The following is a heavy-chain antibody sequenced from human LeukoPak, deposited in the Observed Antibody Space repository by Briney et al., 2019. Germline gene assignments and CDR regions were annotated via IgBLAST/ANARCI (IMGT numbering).Heavy chain of an antibody. CDR3: ARDEVLLWFGELPPPYYFDY. V-gene: IGHV3-21*01. CDR1: GFTFSSYT. J-gene: IGHJ4*02. D-gene: IGHD3-10*01. CDR2: ISGSSYYI. Sequence: GGSLRLSCAASGFTFSSYTVNWIRQAPGKGLEWVSSISGSSYYIYYADSVRGRFTISRDNAKNSLYLQMNSLRAEDTAVYYCARDEVLLWFGELPPPYYFDYWGQGTLVTVSS.